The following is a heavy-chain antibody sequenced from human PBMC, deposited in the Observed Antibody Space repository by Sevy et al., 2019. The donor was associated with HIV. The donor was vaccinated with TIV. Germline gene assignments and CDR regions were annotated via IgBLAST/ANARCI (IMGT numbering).Heavy chain of an antibody. D-gene: IGHD3-22*01. V-gene: IGHV4-34*01. CDR2: INHSGST. J-gene: IGHJ4*02. CDR1: GGSISGYY. CDR3: ARRLLGYYYDSSGYKVGYFDY. Sequence: SETLSLTCAVYGGSISGYYWSWIRQPPGKGLEWIGEINHSGSTHYNPSLKSRVTISVDTSKNQFSLKLSSVTAAYTAVYYCARRLLGYYYDSSGYKVGYFDYWGQGTLVTVSS.